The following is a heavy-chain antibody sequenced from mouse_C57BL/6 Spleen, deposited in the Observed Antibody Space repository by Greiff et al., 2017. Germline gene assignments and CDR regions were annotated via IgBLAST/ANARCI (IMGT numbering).Heavy chain of an antibody. V-gene: IGHV1-82*01. Sequence: QVQLQQSGPELVKPGASVKISCKASGYAFSSSWMNWVKQRPGKGLEWIGRIYPGDGDTNYNGKFKGKATLTADKSSSTAYMQLSSLTSEDSAVYFCARSDWDGYWGQGTTLTVSS. CDR3: ARSDWDGY. D-gene: IGHD4-1*01. CDR1: GYAFSSSW. J-gene: IGHJ2*01. CDR2: IYPGDGDT.